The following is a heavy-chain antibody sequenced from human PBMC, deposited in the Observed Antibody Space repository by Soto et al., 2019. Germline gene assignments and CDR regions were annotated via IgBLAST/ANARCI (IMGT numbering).Heavy chain of an antibody. D-gene: IGHD3-3*01. CDR2: ISYDGSNK. V-gene: IGHV3-30*18. CDR1: GFTFSSYG. Sequence: PGGSLRLSCAASGFTFSSYGMHWVRQAPGKGLEWVAVISYDGSNKYYADSVKGRFTISRDNSKNTLYLQMNSLRAEDTAVYYCAKDSPIYYDSWSGYLYGMGVRGQSTPVTV. CDR3: AKDSPIYYDSWSGYLYGMGV. J-gene: IGHJ6*02.